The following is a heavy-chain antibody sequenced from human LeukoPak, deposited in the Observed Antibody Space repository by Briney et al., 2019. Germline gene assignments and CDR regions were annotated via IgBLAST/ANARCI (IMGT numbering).Heavy chain of an antibody. CDR3: ARDAPVTDY. CDR1: GFTFSSYE. J-gene: IGHJ4*02. Sequence: GGSLRLSCAASGFTFSSYEMNWVRQAPGKGLEWVSYISSSGSTIYYADSVKGRFTISRGNAKNSLYLQMNSLRAEDTAVYYCARDAPVTDYWGQGTLVTVSS. D-gene: IGHD4-17*01. CDR2: ISSSGSTI. V-gene: IGHV3-48*03.